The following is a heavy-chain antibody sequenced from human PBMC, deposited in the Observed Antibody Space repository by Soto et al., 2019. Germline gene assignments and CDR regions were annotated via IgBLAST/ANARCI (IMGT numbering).Heavy chain of an antibody. CDR3: ARLLPLWSGYYQN. CDR2: IYYSGST. CDR1: GGSISSGGYY. V-gene: IGHV4-30-4*08. D-gene: IGHD3-3*01. J-gene: IGHJ4*02. Sequence: SETLSLTCTVSGGSISSGGYYWSWIRQHPGKGLEWIGYIYYSGSTYYNPSLKSRVTISVDTSKNQFSLKLRSVTAADTAVYYCARLLPLWSGYYQNWGQGTLVT.